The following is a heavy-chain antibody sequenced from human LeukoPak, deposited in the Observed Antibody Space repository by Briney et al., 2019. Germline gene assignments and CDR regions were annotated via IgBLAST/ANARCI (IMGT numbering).Heavy chain of an antibody. CDR1: GFSLISYW. CDR3: ARGEYQLPGDY. Sequence: GGSLRLSWSAAGFSLISYWMSSVRQPPGKGLEWVDNIKQDGSEKYYVASVKGRFTISRDNAQNSLYLQMNSLRAEDTAVYYCARGEYQLPGDYWGQGTLVTVP. J-gene: IGHJ4*02. V-gene: IGHV3-7*03. D-gene: IGHD2-2*01. CDR2: IKQDGSEK.